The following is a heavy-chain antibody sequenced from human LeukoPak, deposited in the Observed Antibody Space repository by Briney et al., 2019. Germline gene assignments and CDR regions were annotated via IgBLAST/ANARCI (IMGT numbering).Heavy chain of an antibody. Sequence: GRSLRLSCAASGFTFSSYAMHWVRQAPGKGLEWVAVISYDGSNKYYADSVKGRFTISRDNSKNTLYLQMNSLRAEDTAVYYCARDRGGDYYFDYWGQGTLVTVSS. D-gene: IGHD2-21*02. J-gene: IGHJ4*02. CDR3: ARDRGGDYYFDY. V-gene: IGHV3-30-3*01. CDR2: ISYDGSNK. CDR1: GFTFSSYA.